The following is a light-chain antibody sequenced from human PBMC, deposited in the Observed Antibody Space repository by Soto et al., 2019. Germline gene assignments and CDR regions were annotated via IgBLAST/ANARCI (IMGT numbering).Light chain of an antibody. CDR3: QESYSFLWGT. Sequence: IHMTQSPSSLSASVGYIFTITCRTSQSISTSLNWYQQKAGKAPKLLIYGASTLQSGVPLRFSGSGSGTDFTLTISSLKSEDFANYYCQESYSFLWGTCGHGTKVDIK. J-gene: IGKJ1*01. CDR2: GAS. V-gene: IGKV1-39*01. CDR1: QSISTS.